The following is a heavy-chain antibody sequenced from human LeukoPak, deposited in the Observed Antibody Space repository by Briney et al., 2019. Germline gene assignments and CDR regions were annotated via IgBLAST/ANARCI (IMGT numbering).Heavy chain of an antibody. V-gene: IGHV3-30*04. CDR2: ISYHGSNE. J-gene: IGHJ4*02. CDR3: ARVHDTTGYYHYFDS. D-gene: IGHD3-9*01. CDR1: GFTFSTYP. Sequence: GGSLRLSCEASGFTFSTYPMHWVRQAPDKGLEWVAMISYHGSNEYYADSVKGRFTISRDNSKNTLYLQMNNPRVENTAIYYCARVHDTTGYYHYFDSWGQGTLVTVSS.